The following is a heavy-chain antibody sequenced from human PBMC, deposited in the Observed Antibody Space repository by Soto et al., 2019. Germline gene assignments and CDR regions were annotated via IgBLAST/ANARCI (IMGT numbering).Heavy chain of an antibody. J-gene: IGHJ5*02. CDR2: NSAYNGNK. Sequence: GASVKVSCKASGYTFTSYGSSWVRQAPGQGLEWMGWNSAYNGNKNSAQNLQSRFTMTTDPSTSTASKELRSLRSDDTAVYYCARGSAWFDPWGQGTLVTVSS. V-gene: IGHV1-18*01. CDR1: GYTFTSYG. CDR3: ARGSAWFDP.